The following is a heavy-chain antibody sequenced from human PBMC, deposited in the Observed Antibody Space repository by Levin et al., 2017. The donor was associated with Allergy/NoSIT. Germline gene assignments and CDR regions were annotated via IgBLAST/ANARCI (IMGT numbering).Heavy chain of an antibody. CDR1: GFTFSSYS. J-gene: IGHJ4*02. CDR2: ISSSSSYI. V-gene: IGHV3-21*01. D-gene: IGHD2-8*02. Sequence: GGSLRLSCAASGFTFSSYSMNWVRQAPGKGLEWVSSISSSSSYIYYADSVKGRFTISRDNAKNSLYLQMNSLRAEDTAVYYCARVYCTGGVGYKDFDYWGQGTLVTVSS. CDR3: ARVYCTGGVGYKDFDY.